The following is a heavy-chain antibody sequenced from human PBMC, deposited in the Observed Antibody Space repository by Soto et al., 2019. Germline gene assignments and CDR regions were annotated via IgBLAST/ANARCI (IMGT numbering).Heavy chain of an antibody. CDR1: GFTFSIYG. V-gene: IGHV3-30*18. Sequence: GGSLRLSCAASGFTFSIYGMHWFRQAPGKGLEWVAVISYDGSNKYYADSVKGRFTISRDNSKNTLYLQMNSLRAEDTAVYYCAKDFYSSGGGDYWGQGTLVTVSS. CDR2: ISYDGSNK. CDR3: AKDFYSSGGGDY. D-gene: IGHD6-19*01. J-gene: IGHJ4*02.